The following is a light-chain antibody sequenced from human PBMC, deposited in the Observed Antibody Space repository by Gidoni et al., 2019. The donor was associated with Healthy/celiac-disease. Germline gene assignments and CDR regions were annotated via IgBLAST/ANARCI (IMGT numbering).Light chain of an antibody. CDR3: QQYHNWPRGT. V-gene: IGKV3-15*01. J-gene: IGKJ1*01. Sequence: EIVMTQSPATLSVSPGERATLSCRASQSVSNNLAWYQQKLGQAPRLLIYGASTRATGIPARFSGSGSWTDFTLTISSLQSEDFAVYYCQQYHNWPRGTFXXXTKVDVK. CDR1: QSVSNN. CDR2: GAS.